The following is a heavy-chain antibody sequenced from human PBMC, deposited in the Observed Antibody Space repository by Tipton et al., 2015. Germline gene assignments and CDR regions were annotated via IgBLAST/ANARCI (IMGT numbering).Heavy chain of an antibody. CDR1: GGSISSSSYY. V-gene: IGHV4-39*01. J-gene: IGHJ4*02. Sequence: TLSLTCTVSGGSISSSSYYWAWIRQPPGKGLEWIGSLYFSGSTYYNPSLKSRVTISIDSFKNQFSLKLSSVTAADTAVYYCASPSLPHDRGDYYFQSWGQGSLVTVAS. D-gene: IGHD2-21*02. CDR2: LYFSGST. CDR3: ASPSLPHDRGDYYFQS.